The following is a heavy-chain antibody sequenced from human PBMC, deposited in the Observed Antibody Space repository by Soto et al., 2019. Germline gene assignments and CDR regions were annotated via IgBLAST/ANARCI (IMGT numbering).Heavy chain of an antibody. D-gene: IGHD5-12*01. V-gene: IGHV3-33*01. CDR1: GFTFSSYG. CDR3: ARDLTDIVATINIDY. J-gene: IGHJ4*02. Sequence: PGGSLRLSCAASGFTFSSYGMHWVRHAPGKGLEWVAVIWYDGSNKYYADSVKGRFTISRDNSKNTLYLQMNRLRAEDTAVYYCARDLTDIVATINIDYWGQGTLVTVSS. CDR2: IWYDGSNK.